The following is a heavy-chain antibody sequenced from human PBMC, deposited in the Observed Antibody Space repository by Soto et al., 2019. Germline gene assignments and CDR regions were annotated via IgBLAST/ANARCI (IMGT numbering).Heavy chain of an antibody. CDR3: ARYCSGGSCYLDP. D-gene: IGHD2-15*01. CDR1: GGSFSGYY. Sequence: PSETLSLTCAVYGGSFSGYYWSWIRQPPGKGLEWIGEINHSGSTNYNPSLKSRVTISVDTSKNQFSLKLSSVTAADTAVYYCARYCSGGSCYLDPWGQGNLVTVSS. J-gene: IGHJ5*02. CDR2: INHSGST. V-gene: IGHV4-34*01.